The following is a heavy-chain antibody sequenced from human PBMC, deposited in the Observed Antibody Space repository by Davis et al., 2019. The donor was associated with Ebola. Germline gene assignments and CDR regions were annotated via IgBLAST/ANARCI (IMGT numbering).Heavy chain of an antibody. CDR2: IYPGDSDT. V-gene: IGHV5-51*01. CDR3: ARPLDSSGWSPPFDY. Sequence: KVSCKGSGYRFTNYWIGWVRQMPGKGLEWMGIIYPGDSDTRYSPSFQGQVTISADKTISTAYLQWSSLKASDTAMYYCARPLDSSGWSPPFDYWGQGTLVTVSS. J-gene: IGHJ4*02. CDR1: GYRFTNYW. D-gene: IGHD6-19*01.